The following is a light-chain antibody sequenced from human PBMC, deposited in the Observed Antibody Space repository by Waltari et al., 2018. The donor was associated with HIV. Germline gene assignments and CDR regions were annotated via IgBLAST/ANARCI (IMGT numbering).Light chain of an antibody. J-gene: IGLJ2*01. V-gene: IGLV1-51*01. Sequence: QSVLTQPPSVSATPGQKVTISCSGSTSNIGTNFVSWYHRIPGTRPKLLIYNNNERPSGIPARFSGSKSGTSATLGITGLQTGDEADYYCATWDSSLNGVLFGGGTKLTAL. CDR1: TSNIGTNF. CDR3: ATWDSSLNGVL. CDR2: NNN.